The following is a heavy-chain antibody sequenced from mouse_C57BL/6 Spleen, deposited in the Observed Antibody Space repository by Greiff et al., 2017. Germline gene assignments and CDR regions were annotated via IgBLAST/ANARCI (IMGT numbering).Heavy chain of an antibody. J-gene: IGHJ2*01. Sequence: VQLQQSGPELVKPGASVKISCKASGYTFTDYYMNWVKQSHGKSLEWIGDINPNNGGTSYNQKFKGKATLTVDKSSSTAYMELRSLTSEDSAVYYCARGDDYDGYFDYWCQGTTLTVSS. V-gene: IGHV1-26*01. D-gene: IGHD2-4*01. CDR1: GYTFTDYY. CDR2: INPNNGGT. CDR3: ARGDDYDGYFDY.